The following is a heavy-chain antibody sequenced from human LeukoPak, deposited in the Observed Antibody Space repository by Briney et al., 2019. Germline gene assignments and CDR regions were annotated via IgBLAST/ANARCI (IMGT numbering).Heavy chain of an antibody. CDR3: AKDVNYSPSGTFDY. V-gene: IGHV3-9*03. D-gene: IGHD3-10*01. J-gene: IGHJ4*02. Sequence: GGSLRLSCAASGFTFDDYAMHWVRQAPGKGLEWVSSISWNSGRMDYADSVKCRFTISRDNAKNSLYLQMNSLRVEDMALYYCAKDVNYSPSGTFDYWGQGTLVTVSS. CDR2: ISWNSGRM. CDR1: GFTFDDYA.